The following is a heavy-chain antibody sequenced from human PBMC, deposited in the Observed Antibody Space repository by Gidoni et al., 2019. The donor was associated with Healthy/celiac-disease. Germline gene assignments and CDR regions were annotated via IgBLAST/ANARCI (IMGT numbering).Heavy chain of an antibody. D-gene: IGHD3-3*01. Sequence: QVQLQESGPGLVKPSQTLSLTCTVSGGSISSGGYYWSWIRQHPGKGLEWIGYIYYSGSTYYNPSLKSRVTISVDTSKNQFSLKLSSVTAADTAVYYCASRSDPLANYDFWSGYDYWGQGTLVAVSS. CDR3: ASRSDPLANYDFWSGYDY. V-gene: IGHV4-31*03. J-gene: IGHJ4*02. CDR1: GGSISSGGYY. CDR2: IYYSGST.